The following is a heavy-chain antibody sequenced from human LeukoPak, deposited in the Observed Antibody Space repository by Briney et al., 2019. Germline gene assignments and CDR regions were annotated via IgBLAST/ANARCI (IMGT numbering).Heavy chain of an antibody. CDR3: ARNDDSSGWYRFDY. Sequence: GGSLRLSCAASGFTFSSYAMHWVRQAPGKGLEWVAVISYDGSNKYYADSVKGRFTISRDNTKNTLYLQMNSLRAEDTAVYYCARNDDSSGWYRFDYWGQGTLVTVSS. CDR2: ISYDGSNK. CDR1: GFTFSSYA. V-gene: IGHV3-30-3*01. J-gene: IGHJ4*02. D-gene: IGHD6-19*01.